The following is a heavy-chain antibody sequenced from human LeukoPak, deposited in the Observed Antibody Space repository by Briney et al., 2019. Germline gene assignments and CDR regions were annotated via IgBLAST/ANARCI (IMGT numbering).Heavy chain of an antibody. Sequence: PGGSLRLSCAASGFTFSSYSVNWVRQAPGKGPEWVSYISTSARTTSYADSVKGRFTISRDNAKNSLYLQMSSLTAEDTAVYYCATATGSLGIGYWGQGTLVTVSS. CDR2: ISTSARTT. D-gene: IGHD7-27*01. J-gene: IGHJ4*02. CDR3: ATATGSLGIGY. CDR1: GFTFSSYS. V-gene: IGHV3-48*04.